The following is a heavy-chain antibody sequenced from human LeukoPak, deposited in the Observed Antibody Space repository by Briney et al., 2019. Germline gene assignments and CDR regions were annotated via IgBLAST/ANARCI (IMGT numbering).Heavy chain of an antibody. CDR1: GYTFTGYD. CDR3: AREVIAAAGHNWFDP. CDR2: MNPNSGNT. J-gene: IGHJ5*02. D-gene: IGHD6-13*01. V-gene: IGHV1-8*03. Sequence: ASVKVSCKASGYTFTGYDINWVRQATGQGLEWMGWMNPNSGNTGYAQKFQGRVTITRNTSISTAYMELSSLRSEDTAVYYCAREVIAAAGHNWFDPWGQGTLVTVSS.